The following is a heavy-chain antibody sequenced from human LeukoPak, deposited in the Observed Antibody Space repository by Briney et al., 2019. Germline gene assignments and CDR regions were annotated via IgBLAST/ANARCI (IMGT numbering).Heavy chain of an antibody. J-gene: IGHJ4*02. CDR1: GGSFSGFY. CDR2: INHSGST. CDR3: ARAFRTGTTSY. V-gene: IGHV4-34*01. Sequence: PSETLSLTCAVYGGSFSGFYWSWIRQPPGKGLERIGEINHSGSTNYNPSLKSRVTISVDTSKNQFSLKLSSVTAADTAVHYCARAFRTGTTSYWGQGTLVTVSS. D-gene: IGHD1-7*01.